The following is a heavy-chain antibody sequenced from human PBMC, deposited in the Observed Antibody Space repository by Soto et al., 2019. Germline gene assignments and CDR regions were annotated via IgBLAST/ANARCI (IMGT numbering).Heavy chain of an antibody. CDR2: IYYSGST. CDR1: GGSISSYY. CDR3: ARVRYYYDSSGYYQYYFDY. J-gene: IGHJ4*02. V-gene: IGHV4-59*01. D-gene: IGHD3-22*01. Sequence: PSETLSLSCTVSGGSISSYYWSWIRQPPGKGLEWIGYIYYSGSTNYNPSLKSRVTISVDTSKNQFSLKLGSVTAADTAVYYCARVRYYYDSSGYYQYYFDYWGQGTLVTVSS.